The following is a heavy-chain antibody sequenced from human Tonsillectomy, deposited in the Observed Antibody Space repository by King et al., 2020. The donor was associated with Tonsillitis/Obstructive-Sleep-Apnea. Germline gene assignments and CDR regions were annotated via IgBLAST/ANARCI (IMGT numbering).Heavy chain of an antibody. Sequence: VKLVESGGGVAQLGGSLRLSCATSGFSFVDYAMHWVRHAPGKGLEWVSLISGDGDTTYYADSVKGRFTISRDNSENSLYLQMNSLTTSDTAFYYCAKDTTGPSAFDIWGQGTMVTVSS. D-gene: IGHD1-14*01. CDR3: AKDTTGPSAFDI. V-gene: IGHV3-43*02. CDR2: ISGDGDTT. CDR1: GFSFVDYA. J-gene: IGHJ3*02.